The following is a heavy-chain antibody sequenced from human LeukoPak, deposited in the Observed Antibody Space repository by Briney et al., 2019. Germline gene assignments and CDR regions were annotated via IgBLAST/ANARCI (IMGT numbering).Heavy chain of an antibody. D-gene: IGHD3-3*01. Sequence: ASVKVSCKVSGYTLTELSMHSVRQAPGKGLEWMGGFDPEDGETIYAQKFQGRVTMTEDTSTDTAYMELSSLRSEDTAVYYCARGFPLETYYDFWSGYYTGPGRFYYFAYWGQGTLVTVSS. J-gene: IGHJ4*02. V-gene: IGHV1-24*01. CDR1: GYTLTELS. CDR3: ARGFPLETYYDFWSGYYTGPGRFYYFAY. CDR2: FDPEDGET.